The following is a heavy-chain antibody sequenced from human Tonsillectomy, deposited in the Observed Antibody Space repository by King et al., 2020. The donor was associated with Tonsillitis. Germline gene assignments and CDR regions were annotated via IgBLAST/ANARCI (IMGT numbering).Heavy chain of an antibody. V-gene: IGHV1-2*04. CDR2: INPNRGGT. D-gene: IGHD3-10*01. Sequence: VQLVESGAEVKKPGASVKVSCKASGYTFTAYYMHWVRPAPGQGLEWMGWINPNRGGTKYAQKFQGWVTITSDTSISTAYMELSRLGSDDTAVYYCARDALLGWPPKYYFDYWGQGTLVTVSS. CDR3: ARDALLGWPPKYYFDY. J-gene: IGHJ4*02. CDR1: GYTFTAYY.